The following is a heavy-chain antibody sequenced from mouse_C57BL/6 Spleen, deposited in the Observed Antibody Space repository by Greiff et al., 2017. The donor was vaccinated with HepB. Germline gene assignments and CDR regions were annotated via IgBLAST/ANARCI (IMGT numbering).Heavy chain of an antibody. Sequence: VQLKESGAELVRPGASVKLSCTASGFNIKDDYMHWVKQRPEQGLEWIGWIDPENGDTEYAAKFQGKATITADTSSNTAYLQLSSLTSADTAVYYCTTRYYGSSPLAYWGQGTLVTVSA. V-gene: IGHV14-4*01. D-gene: IGHD1-1*01. CDR2: IDPENGDT. J-gene: IGHJ3*01. CDR1: GFNIKDDY. CDR3: TTRYYGSSPLAY.